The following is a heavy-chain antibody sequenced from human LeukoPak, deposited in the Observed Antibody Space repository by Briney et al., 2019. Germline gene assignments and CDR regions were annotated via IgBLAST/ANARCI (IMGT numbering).Heavy chain of an antibody. Sequence: GGSLRLSCAASGFTFSSYAMHWVRQAPGKGLEWVAVISYDGSNKYYVDSMKGRFTISRDNSKNTLYLQKNSLRAEDTAVYYCAKDMGRRSIAVDGTKYRSAWYLDYWGQGTLVTVSS. V-gene: IGHV3-30*04. D-gene: IGHD6-13*01. CDR2: ISYDGSNK. CDR3: AKDMGRRSIAVDGTKYRSAWYLDY. J-gene: IGHJ4*02. CDR1: GFTFSSYA.